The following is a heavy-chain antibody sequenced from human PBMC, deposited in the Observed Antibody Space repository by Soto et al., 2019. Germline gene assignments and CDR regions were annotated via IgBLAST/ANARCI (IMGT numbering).Heavy chain of an antibody. CDR2: IYYSGST. Sequence: SETLSLTCTVSGGSISSGGYYWSWIRQHPGKGLEWIGYIYYSGSTYYNPSLKSRVTISVDTSKNQFSLKLSSVTAADTAVYYCAREGAGTGTTDWFDPWGQGTLVTVSS. CDR3: AREGAGTGTTDWFDP. CDR1: GGSISSGGYY. D-gene: IGHD1-7*01. J-gene: IGHJ5*02. V-gene: IGHV4-31*03.